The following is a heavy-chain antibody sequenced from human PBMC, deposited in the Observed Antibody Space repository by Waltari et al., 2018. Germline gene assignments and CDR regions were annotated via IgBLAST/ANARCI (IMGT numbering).Heavy chain of an antibody. CDR1: GFTFSSYS. J-gene: IGHJ6*02. Sequence: EVQLVESGGGLVKPGGSLRLSWAASGFTFSSYSMNWVRQAPGKGLEWVSSISSSSSYIYYADSVKGRFTISRDNAKNSLYLQMNSLRAEDTAVYYCARASITIFIYGMDVWGQGTTVTVSS. CDR3: ARASITIFIYGMDV. V-gene: IGHV3-21*01. D-gene: IGHD3-3*01. CDR2: ISSSSSYI.